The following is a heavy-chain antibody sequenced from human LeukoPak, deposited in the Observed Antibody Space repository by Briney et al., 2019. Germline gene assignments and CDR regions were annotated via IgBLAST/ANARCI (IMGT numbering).Heavy chain of an antibody. CDR3: ARDGVVVAATEDY. J-gene: IGHJ4*02. CDR2: ISAYNGNT. D-gene: IGHD2-15*01. Sequence: EWMGWISAYNGNTNYAQKLQGRVTMTTDTSTSTAYMELRSLRSDDTAVYYCARDGVVVAATEDYWGQGTLVTVSS. V-gene: IGHV1-18*01.